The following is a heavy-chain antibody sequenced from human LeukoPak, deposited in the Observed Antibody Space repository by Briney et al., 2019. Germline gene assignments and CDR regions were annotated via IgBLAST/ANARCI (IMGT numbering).Heavy chain of an antibody. J-gene: IGHJ6*03. Sequence: PSETLSLTCAVYGGSFSGYYWSWIRQPPGKGLEWIGEINHSGSTNYNPSLKSRVTISVDTSKNQFSLKLSSVTAADTAVYYCASLSITRRAEGDYYYYMDVWGKGTTVTISS. CDR1: GGSFSGYY. CDR2: INHSGST. V-gene: IGHV4-34*01. D-gene: IGHD5/OR15-5a*01. CDR3: ASLSITRRAEGDYYYYMDV.